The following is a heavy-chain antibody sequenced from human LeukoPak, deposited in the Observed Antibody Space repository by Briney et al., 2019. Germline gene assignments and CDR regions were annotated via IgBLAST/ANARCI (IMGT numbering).Heavy chain of an antibody. J-gene: IGHJ4*02. Sequence: PGRPLRLSCAASGFTFSSYGMHWVRQAPGKGLEWVAVIWYDGSNKHYADSVKGRFTISRDNSKNTLYLQMNSLRAEDTAVYYCASTSAVTTGDWGQGTLVTVSS. CDR1: GFTFSSYG. V-gene: IGHV3-33*01. CDR2: IWYDGSNK. CDR3: ASTSAVTTGD. D-gene: IGHD4-17*01.